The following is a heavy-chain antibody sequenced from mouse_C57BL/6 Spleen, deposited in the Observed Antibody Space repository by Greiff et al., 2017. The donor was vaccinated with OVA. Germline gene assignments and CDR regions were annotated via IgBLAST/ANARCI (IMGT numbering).Heavy chain of an antibody. Sequence: QVQLKESGPELVKPGASVKLSCKASGYTFTSYDINWVKQRPGQGLEWIGWIYPRDGSTKYNEKFKGKATLTVDTSSSTAYMELHSLTSEDSAVYFCARYDYDSYWYFDVWGTGTTVTVSS. D-gene: IGHD2-4*01. CDR3: ARYDYDSYWYFDV. CDR2: IYPRDGST. CDR1: GYTFTSYD. J-gene: IGHJ1*03. V-gene: IGHV1-85*01.